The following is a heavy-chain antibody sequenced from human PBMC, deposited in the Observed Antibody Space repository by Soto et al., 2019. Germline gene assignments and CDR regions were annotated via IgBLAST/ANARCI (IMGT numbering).Heavy chain of an antibody. CDR1: GGSISSYY. J-gene: IGHJ4*02. V-gene: IGHV4-59*01. Sequence: SETLSLTCTVSGGSISSYYWSWIRQPPGKGLEWIGFIHYSGSTNYNPSLKSRVTMSVDTSKNQFSQKLTSVNAADTAVYYCTRGGDAYKNGHWGQGTLVTVSS. D-gene: IGHD2-21*01. CDR3: TRGGDAYKNGH. CDR2: IHYSGST.